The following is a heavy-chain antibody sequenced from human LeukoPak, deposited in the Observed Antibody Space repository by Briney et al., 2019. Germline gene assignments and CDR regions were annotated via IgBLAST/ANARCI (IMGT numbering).Heavy chain of an antibody. J-gene: IGHJ4*02. D-gene: IGHD7-27*01. CDR2: ISYDGSNK. V-gene: IGHV3-30*18. Sequence: GGSLRLSCAASGFTFSNYGMHWVRQAPGKGLEWVAVISYDGSNKYYADSVKGRFTISRDNSKNTLYLQMNSLRAEDTAVYYCAKDLGDWGQGTLVTVSS. CDR3: AKDLGD. CDR1: GFTFSNYG.